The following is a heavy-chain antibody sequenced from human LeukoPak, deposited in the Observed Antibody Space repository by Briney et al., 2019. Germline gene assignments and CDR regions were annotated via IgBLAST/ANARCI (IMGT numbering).Heavy chain of an antibody. V-gene: IGHV4-39*01. CDR2: IYYSGST. J-gene: IGHJ4*02. CDR3: LSGYLTIQGHNFDY. Sequence: SETLSLTCPVSGGSISSSSYYWGWIRQPPGKGLEWIGSIYYSGSTYYNPSLKSRVTISVDTSKNQFSLKLSSVTAADTAVYYCLSGYLTIQGHNFDYWGQGTLVTVSS. CDR1: GGSISSSSYY. D-gene: IGHD1-1*01.